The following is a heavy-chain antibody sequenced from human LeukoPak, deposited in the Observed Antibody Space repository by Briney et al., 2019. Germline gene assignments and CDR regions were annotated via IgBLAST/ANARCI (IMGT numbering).Heavy chain of an antibody. CDR2: VSGPGGST. V-gene: IGHV3-23*01. D-gene: IGHD3-10*01. J-gene: IGHJ4*02. CDR1: GFTFSNHD. CDR3: AKSTVLLWFGEPNFDY. Sequence: GGSLRLSCAASGFTFSNHDMNWVRQAPGKGLEWVSAVSGPGGSTYYTDSVKGRFTISRDNSKNTLYLQMNSLRAEDTAVYYCAKSTVLLWFGEPNFDYWGQGTLVTVSS.